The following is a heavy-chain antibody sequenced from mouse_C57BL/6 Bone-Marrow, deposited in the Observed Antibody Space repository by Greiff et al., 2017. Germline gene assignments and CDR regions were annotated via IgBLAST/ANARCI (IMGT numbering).Heavy chain of an antibody. CDR3: ARRADGD. J-gene: IGHJ3*01. V-gene: IGHV1-18*01. CDR1: GYTFTDYN. CDR2: INPNNGGT. Sequence: EVQLQQSGPELVKPGASVKIPCKASGYTFTDYNMDWVKQSHGKSLEWIGDINPNNGGTIYNQKFKGKATLTVDKSSSTAYLELRRLTSEATAVYYCARRADGDRGQGALVTVAA. D-gene: IGHD2-13*01.